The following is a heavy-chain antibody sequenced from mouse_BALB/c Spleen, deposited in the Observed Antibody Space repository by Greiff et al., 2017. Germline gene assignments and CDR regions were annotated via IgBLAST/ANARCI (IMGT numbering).Heavy chain of an antibody. CDR3: ARDNSYAMDY. J-gene: IGHJ4*01. CDR2: INPYNGDT. Sequence: VQLKESGPELVKPGASVKISCKASGYSFTGYFMNWVMQSHGKSLEWIGRINPYNGDTFYNQKFKGKATLTVDKSSSTAHMELRSLASEDSAVYYCARDNSYAMDYWGQGTSVTVSS. D-gene: IGHD1-3*01. V-gene: IGHV1-20*02. CDR1: GYSFTGYF.